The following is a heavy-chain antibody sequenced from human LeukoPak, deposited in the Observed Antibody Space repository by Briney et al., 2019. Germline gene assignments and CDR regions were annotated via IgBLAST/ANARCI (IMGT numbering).Heavy chain of an antibody. J-gene: IGHJ4*02. D-gene: IGHD6-13*01. CDR2: IYPGDSDT. CDR1: GYSFTDSW. V-gene: IGHV5-51*01. Sequence: GEPLKISCKCSGYSFTDSWIGWVRQMPGKGLDWMGVIYPGDSDTRYSPSFQGQVTISADNSISTASLQWSSLKPSDTAMYYCALSSSWSKFGFWGQGTLVTVSS. CDR3: ALSSSWSKFGF.